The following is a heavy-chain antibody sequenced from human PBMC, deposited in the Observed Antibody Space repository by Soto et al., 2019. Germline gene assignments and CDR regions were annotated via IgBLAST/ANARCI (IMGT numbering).Heavy chain of an antibody. CDR1: GGTFSSYT. CDR3: ARAPLLMVVPAAITFDI. Sequence: QVQLVQSGAEVKKPGSSVKVSCKASGGTFSSYTISWVRQAPGQGLEWMGRIIPILGIANYAQKFQGRVTITADKSTSTAYMELSSLRSEDTAVYYCARAPLLMVVPAAITFDIWGQGTMVTVSS. D-gene: IGHD2-2*02. J-gene: IGHJ3*02. CDR2: IIPILGIA. V-gene: IGHV1-69*02.